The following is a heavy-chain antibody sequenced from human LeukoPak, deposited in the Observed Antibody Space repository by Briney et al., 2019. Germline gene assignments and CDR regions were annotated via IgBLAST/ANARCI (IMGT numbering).Heavy chain of an antibody. CDR1: GGSISSSSYY. J-gene: IGHJ5*02. CDR3: ARHYDQLLPSWFDP. Sequence: PSETLSLTCTVSGGSISSSSYYWGWIRQPPGKGLEWIGSIYYSGSTYYNPSLKSRVTISVDTSKNQFSLKLSSVTAADTAVYYCARHYDQLLPSWFDPWGQGTLVTVSS. CDR2: IYYSGST. V-gene: IGHV4-39*01. D-gene: IGHD2-2*01.